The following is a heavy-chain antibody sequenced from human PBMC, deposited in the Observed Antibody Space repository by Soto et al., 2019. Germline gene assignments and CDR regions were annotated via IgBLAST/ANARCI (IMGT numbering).Heavy chain of an antibody. Sequence: QVQLVQSGAEVKKPGSSVKVSCKASGGTFSSYAISWVRQAPGQGLEWMGGIIPIFGTANYAQKFQGRVTITADKSTSKAYMELSSLRAEDTAVYYCARDNCEQRVLYYYYGMDVWGQGTTVTVSS. CDR3: ARDNCEQRVLYYYYGMDV. CDR2: IIPIFGTA. V-gene: IGHV1-69*06. CDR1: GGTFSSYA. D-gene: IGHD6-6*01. J-gene: IGHJ6*02.